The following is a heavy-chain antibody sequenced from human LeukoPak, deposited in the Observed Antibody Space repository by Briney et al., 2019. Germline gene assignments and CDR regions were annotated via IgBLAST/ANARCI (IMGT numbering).Heavy chain of an antibody. CDR3: TRTRGCSSTSCYADY. D-gene: IGHD2-2*01. CDR2: ISGSGDST. J-gene: IGHJ4*02. Sequence: GGSLRLSCAASGFSFSTFVMHWVRQAPGKGLEWVSGISGSGDSTYYADSVKGRFTISRDNSKNTLYLQMNSLRAEDTALYYCTRTRGCSSTSCYADYWGQGTLVTVSS. V-gene: IGHV3-23*01. CDR1: GFSFSTFV.